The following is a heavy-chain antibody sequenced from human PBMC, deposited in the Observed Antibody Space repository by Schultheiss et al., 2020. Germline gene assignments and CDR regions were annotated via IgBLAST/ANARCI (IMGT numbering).Heavy chain of an antibody. CDR2: IGTAGDT. CDR3: ATEPRTLDP. Sequence: GESLKISCAASGFTFSSYDMHWVRQATGKGLEWVSAIGTAGDTYYPGSVKGRFTISRENAKRSLYLQMNSLRAEDTAVYYCATEPRTLDPRGQGTLVTVSS. J-gene: IGHJ5*02. V-gene: IGHV3-13*01. CDR1: GFTFSSYD.